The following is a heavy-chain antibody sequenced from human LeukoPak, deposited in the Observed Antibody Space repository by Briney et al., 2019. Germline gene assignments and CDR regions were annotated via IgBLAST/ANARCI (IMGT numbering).Heavy chain of an antibody. CDR2: ITPVINTA. V-gene: IGHV1-69*08. CDR1: GGTLLSHT. D-gene: IGHD1-26*01. CDR3: TRVNLRGSNYNWFDP. J-gene: IGHJ5*02. Sequence: SVKVSCKTSGGTLLSHTFSWVRQAPGQGLEWMGKITPVINTANYAQTFQGRVSIYADKSTITVYMDLSGLRPDDTAVYYCTRVNLRGSNYNWFDPWGQGTRVTVSS.